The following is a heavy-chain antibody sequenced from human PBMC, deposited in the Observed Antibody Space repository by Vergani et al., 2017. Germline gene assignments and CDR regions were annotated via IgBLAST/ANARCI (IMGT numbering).Heavy chain of an antibody. CDR1: SFSVSSHY. CDR3: ARYYGSGSRDFDY. D-gene: IGHD3-10*01. V-gene: IGHV3-66*02. J-gene: IGHJ4*02. Sequence: LVESGGGLVQPGGSLRLSCAASSFSVSSHYMTWVRQAPGKGLEWVSTINIGGRTSYADSVKGRLTLTRDNSKNTLYLQMNSLRAEDTAVYYCARYYGSGSRDFDYWGQGTLVTVSS. CDR2: INIGGRT.